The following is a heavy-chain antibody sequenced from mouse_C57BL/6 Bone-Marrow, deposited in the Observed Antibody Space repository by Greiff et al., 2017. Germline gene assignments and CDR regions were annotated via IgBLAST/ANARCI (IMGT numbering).Heavy chain of an antibody. J-gene: IGHJ3*01. CDR1: GYAFSSSW. CDR3: ATEWFAY. CDR2: IYPGDGDT. V-gene: IGHV1-82*01. Sequence: VQLQQSGPELVKPGASVKISCKASGYAFSSSWMNWVKQRPGKGLEWIGRIYPGDGDTNYNGKFKGKATLTADKSSSTAYMQLSSLTSEDSAVYYCATEWFAYWGQGTLVTVSA.